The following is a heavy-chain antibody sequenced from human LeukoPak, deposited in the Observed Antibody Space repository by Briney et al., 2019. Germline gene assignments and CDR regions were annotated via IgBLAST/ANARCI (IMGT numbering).Heavy chain of an antibody. CDR1: RYTFTGYY. J-gene: IGHJ4*02. V-gene: IGHV1-2*02. D-gene: IGHD2-15*01. CDR3: ARGLRYYCSGGSCPLDY. Sequence: ASVEVSCKASRYTFTGYYMHWVRQAPGQGLEWMGWINPNSGGTNYAQKFQGRVTMTRDTSISTAYMELSRLRSDDTAVYYCARGLRYYCSGGSCPLDYWGQGTLVTVSS. CDR2: INPNSGGT.